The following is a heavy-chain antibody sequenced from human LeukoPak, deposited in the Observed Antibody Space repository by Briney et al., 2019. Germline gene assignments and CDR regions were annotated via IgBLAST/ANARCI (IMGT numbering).Heavy chain of an antibody. V-gene: IGHV1-18*01. CDR3: ARQTGSGLFILP. CDR2: ISIYNGKI. Sequence: ASVKVSCKASGYTFTSYGISWVRQAPGQGLEWMGWISIYNGKINYAQKFQGRVTMTTDTSTSTAYMELRRLRSDDTAVYYCARQTGSGLFILPGGQGTLVTVSS. CDR1: GYTFTSYG. J-gene: IGHJ4*02. D-gene: IGHD3/OR15-3a*01.